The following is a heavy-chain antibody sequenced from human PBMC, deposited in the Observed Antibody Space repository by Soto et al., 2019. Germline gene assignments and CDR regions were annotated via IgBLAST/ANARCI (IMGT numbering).Heavy chain of an antibody. V-gene: IGHV1-69*06. CDR1: GGTFSSYA. CDR3: ARADDCSGGSCYSGFDY. CDR2: IIPIFGTA. Sequence: GASVKVSCKASGGTFSSYAISWVRQAPGQGLEWMGGIIPIFGTANYAQRFQGRVTITADKSTSTAYMELSSLRSEDTAVYYCARADDCSGGSCYSGFDYWGQGTMLTVSS. D-gene: IGHD2-15*01. J-gene: IGHJ4*02.